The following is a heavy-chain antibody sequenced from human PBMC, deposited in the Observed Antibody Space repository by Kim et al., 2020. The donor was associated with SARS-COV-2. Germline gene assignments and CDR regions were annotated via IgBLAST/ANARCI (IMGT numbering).Heavy chain of an antibody. Sequence: GGSLRLSCAASGFTFSSYSMNWVRQAPGKGLEWVSSISSSSSYIYYADSVKGRFTISRDNAKNSLYLQMNSLRAEDTAVYYCARREVVSLYSSGWYSYFDLWGRGTLVTVSS. V-gene: IGHV3-21*01. CDR3: ARREVVSLYSSGWYSYFDL. J-gene: IGHJ2*01. CDR1: GFTFSSYS. CDR2: ISSSSSYI. D-gene: IGHD6-19*01.